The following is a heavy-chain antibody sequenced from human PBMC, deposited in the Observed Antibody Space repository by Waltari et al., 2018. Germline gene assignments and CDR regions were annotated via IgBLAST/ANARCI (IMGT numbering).Heavy chain of an antibody. J-gene: IGHJ4*02. Sequence: QIPLLQSEAVVKKPGASVKVYCMASGYNFTSHSMHWVRQAPGQTLEWMGWINAANCHTKYSEKLQGRVAITRDTSASTAYMDLSSLISEDTAVYYCARAPIVDWLQFLDYWGQGTLVTVSS. D-gene: IGHD5-12*01. V-gene: IGHV1-3*01. CDR3: ARAPIVDWLQFLDY. CDR2: INAANCHT. CDR1: GYNFTSHS.